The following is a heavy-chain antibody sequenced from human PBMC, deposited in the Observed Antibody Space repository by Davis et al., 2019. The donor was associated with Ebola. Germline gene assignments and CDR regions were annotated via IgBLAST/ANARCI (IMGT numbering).Heavy chain of an antibody. V-gene: IGHV7-4-1*02. D-gene: IGHD3-10*01. Sequence: AASVKVSCKASRCTFSRYTISWVRQAPGQGLEWMGWINTNTGNPTYAQAFTGRFVFSLDTSVSTAYLQISSLKAEDTAVYYCARPMVRGAYYYYYGMEVWGQGTTVTFSS. CDR2: INTNTGNP. CDR3: ARPMVRGAYYYYYGMEV. CDR1: RCTFSRYT. J-gene: IGHJ6*02.